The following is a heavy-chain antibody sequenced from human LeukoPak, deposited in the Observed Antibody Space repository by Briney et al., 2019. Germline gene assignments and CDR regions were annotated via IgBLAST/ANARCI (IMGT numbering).Heavy chain of an antibody. Sequence: PSETLSLTCTVSGGSIRSSYYYWGWIRQPPGKGLEWIGSIYDSGSTYYNPSLKSRVTISVDTSKNQFSLKLNSVTAADTAVYYCARWGVVPAAFSLITTSWFDPWGQGTLVTVSS. CDR3: ARWGVVPAAFSLITTSWFDP. D-gene: IGHD2-2*01. J-gene: IGHJ5*02. CDR1: GGSIRSSYYY. V-gene: IGHV4-39*01. CDR2: IYDSGST.